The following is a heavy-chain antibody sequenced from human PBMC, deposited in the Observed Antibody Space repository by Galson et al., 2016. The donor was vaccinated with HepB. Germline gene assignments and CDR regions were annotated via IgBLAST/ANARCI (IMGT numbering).Heavy chain of an antibody. CDR2: MTGSGGST. V-gene: IGHV3-23*01. J-gene: IGHJ3*02. CDR3: AKGYHYDSSGDAFDM. D-gene: IGHD3-22*01. CDR1: GFTFSSYA. Sequence: SLRLSCAASGFTFSSYAMTWVRQASGKGLEWVSTMTGSGGSTCYADSVKGRFTISRDNSKNTLYLQMNSLRAEDTAVYYCAKGYHYDSSGDAFDMWGQGTMVTVSS.